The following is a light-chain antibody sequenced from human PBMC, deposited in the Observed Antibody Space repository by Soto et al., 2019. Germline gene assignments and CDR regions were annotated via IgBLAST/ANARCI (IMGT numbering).Light chain of an antibody. J-gene: IGKJ1*01. Sequence: DIQMTQSPSSLSGSEGDRVTITCRASQTISSWLAWYQQKPGKAPKLLIYKASTLKSGVPSRFSGSGSGTEFTLTISSLQPDDFATYYCQQYNSYWTFGQGTKVDIK. V-gene: IGKV1-5*03. CDR1: QTISSW. CDR2: KAS. CDR3: QQYNSYWT.